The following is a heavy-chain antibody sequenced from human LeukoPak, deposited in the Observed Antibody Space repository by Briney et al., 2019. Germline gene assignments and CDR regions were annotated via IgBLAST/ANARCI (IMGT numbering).Heavy chain of an antibody. CDR2: TYSGGST. D-gene: IGHD6-19*01. CDR1: GFTVSSNY. CDR3: ARDYGVAEGY. J-gene: IGHJ4*02. V-gene: IGHV3-53*01. Sequence: GGSLRLSCVASGFTVSSNYMSWVRAAPGRGLEWVSVTYSGGSTYYADSVKGRFTISRDNSKNTLYLQMNSLRVDDTAVYYCARDYGVAEGYWGQGTLVTVSS.